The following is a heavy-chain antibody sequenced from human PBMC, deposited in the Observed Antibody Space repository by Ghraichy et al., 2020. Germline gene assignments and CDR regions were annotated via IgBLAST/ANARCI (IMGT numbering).Heavy chain of an antibody. CDR3: AKNFYESSGYRFQH. CDR1: GFTFSSSA. Sequence: SCAASGFTFSSSAMTWVRQAPGKGLEWVTTITGSGANTYHADSVRGRFTISRDNSKNTLFLQMNSLRAEDTAVYYCAKNFYESSGYRFQHWGQGTLVTVSS. CDR2: ITGSGANT. J-gene: IGHJ1*01. V-gene: IGHV3-23*01. D-gene: IGHD3-22*01.